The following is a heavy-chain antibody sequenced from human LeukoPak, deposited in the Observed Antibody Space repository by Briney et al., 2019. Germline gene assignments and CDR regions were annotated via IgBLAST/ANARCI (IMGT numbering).Heavy chain of an antibody. Sequence: PGGSLRLSCEASGFTIGPCAMYWVRQGPGRGLEWVAVIKADGSGTFYADSVRGRFTTSRDNSKNSLYLQMNSLTSEDTALYYCATWAFYHNLDVWGHGTTVIVSS. CDR3: ATWAFYHNLDV. J-gene: IGHJ6*02. V-gene: IGHV3-43*02. CDR1: GFTIGPCA. D-gene: IGHD2/OR15-2a*01. CDR2: IKADGSGT.